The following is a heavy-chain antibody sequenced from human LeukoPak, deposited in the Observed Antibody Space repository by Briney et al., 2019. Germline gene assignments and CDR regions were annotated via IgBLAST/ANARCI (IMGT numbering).Heavy chain of an antibody. D-gene: IGHD3-3*01. V-gene: IGHV1-8*01. CDR2: MNPNSGNT. J-gene: IGHJ6*02. Sequence: ASVKVSCKASGYTFTSYDINWVRQATGQGLEWMGWMNPNSGNTGYAQKFQGRVTMTRNTSISTAYMELSSLRSEDTAVYYRARGGDKSYYDFWSGLAPDYYYGMDVWGQGTTVTVSS. CDR3: ARGGDKSYYDFWSGLAPDYYYGMDV. CDR1: GYTFTSYD.